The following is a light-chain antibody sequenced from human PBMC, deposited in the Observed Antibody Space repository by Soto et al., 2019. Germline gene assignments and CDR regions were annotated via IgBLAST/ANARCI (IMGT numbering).Light chain of an antibody. Sequence: EIVLRQSPATLSLSPGVSSTLSSRASQSVSSYLAWYQQKPGQAPRLLIYDASNRATGIPARFSGSGSGTDFTPTISSLEPEDFAVYYCHQRSNWPRTFGQGPKV. J-gene: IGKJ1*01. CDR1: QSVSSY. V-gene: IGKV3-11*01. CDR3: HQRSNWPRT. CDR2: DAS.